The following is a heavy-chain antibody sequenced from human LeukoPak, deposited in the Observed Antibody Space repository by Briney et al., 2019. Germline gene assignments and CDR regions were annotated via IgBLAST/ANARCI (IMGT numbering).Heavy chain of an antibody. CDR3: ARGGYSDSDYYFDY. CDR1: GYSFTSYG. D-gene: IGHD4-11*01. Sequence: ASVKVSCKASGYSFTSYGISWVRQAPGQGLEWMGWISAYNGNTNYAQKLQGRVTMTTDTSTSTAYMELRNLRSDDTAVYYCARGGYSDSDYYFDYWGQGTLVTVSS. CDR2: ISAYNGNT. V-gene: IGHV1-18*01. J-gene: IGHJ4*02.